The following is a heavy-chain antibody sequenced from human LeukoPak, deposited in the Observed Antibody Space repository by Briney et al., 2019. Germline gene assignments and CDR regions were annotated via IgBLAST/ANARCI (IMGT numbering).Heavy chain of an antibody. CDR3: AREGGATILSLTYDVPLTDAFDI. CDR2: FDPEDGET. V-gene: IGHV1-24*01. D-gene: IGHD1-26*01. Sequence: PQASVKVSCKVSGYTLTELSMHWVRQAPGKGLEWMGGFDPEDGETIYAQKFQGRVTMTEDTSTDTAYMELSSLRSEDTAVYYCAREGGATILSLTYDVPLTDAFDIWGQGTMVTVSS. CDR1: GYTLTELS. J-gene: IGHJ3*02.